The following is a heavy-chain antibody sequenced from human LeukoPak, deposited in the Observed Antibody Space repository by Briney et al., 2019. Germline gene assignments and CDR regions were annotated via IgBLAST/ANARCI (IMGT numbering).Heavy chain of an antibody. Sequence: ASVKVSCKASGGTFSSYAISWVRQAPGQGLEWMGWISAYNGNTNYAQKLQGRVTMTTDTSTSTAYMELRSLRSDDTAVYYCARDYFQGYYDSSGSIDYWGQGTLVTVSS. J-gene: IGHJ4*02. CDR3: ARDYFQGYYDSSGSIDY. V-gene: IGHV1-18*01. CDR1: GGTFSSYA. D-gene: IGHD3-22*01. CDR2: ISAYNGNT.